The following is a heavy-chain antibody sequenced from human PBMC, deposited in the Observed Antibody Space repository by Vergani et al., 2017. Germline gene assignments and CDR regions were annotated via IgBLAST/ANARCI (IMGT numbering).Heavy chain of an antibody. J-gene: IGHJ4*02. CDR2: IYYSGST. D-gene: IGHD3-22*01. CDR3: ARVDYDSSGYYPRD. V-gene: IGHV4-39*07. CDR1: GGSISSSSYY. Sequence: QLQLQESGPGLVKPSETLSLTCTVSGGSISSSSYYWGWIRQPPGKGLEWIGSIYYSGSTNYNPSLKSRVTISVDTSKNQFSLKLSSVTAADTAVYYCARVDYDSSGYYPRDWGQGTLVTVSS.